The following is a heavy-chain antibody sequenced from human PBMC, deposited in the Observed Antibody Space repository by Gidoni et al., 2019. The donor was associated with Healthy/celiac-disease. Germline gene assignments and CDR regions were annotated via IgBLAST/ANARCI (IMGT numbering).Heavy chain of an antibody. CDR2: IRSKAYGGTT. CDR1: GFTFGDYA. D-gene: IGHD4-17*01. Sequence: EVQLVESGGGLVQPGRSLRLSCTASGFTFGDYAMSWVRQAPGKGLEWVGFIRSKAYGGTTEYAASVKGRLTISRDDSKSIAYLQMNSLKTEDTAVYYCTRCYGDYGGIDYWGQGTLVTVSS. J-gene: IGHJ4*02. CDR3: TRCYGDYGGIDY. V-gene: IGHV3-49*04.